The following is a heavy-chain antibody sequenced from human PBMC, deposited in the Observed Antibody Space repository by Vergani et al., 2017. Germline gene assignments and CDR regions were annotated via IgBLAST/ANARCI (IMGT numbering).Heavy chain of an antibody. D-gene: IGHD2-2*01. CDR2: IYPGDSDT. J-gene: IGHJ6*02. CDR1: GYSFTSYW. CDR3: ARVSGCSSTSCYYYYYYGMDV. V-gene: IGHV5-51*01. Sequence: EVQLVQSGAEVKKPGESLKISCKGSGYSFTSYWIGWVRQIPGKGLEWMGIIYPGDSDTRYSPSFQGQVTISADKSISTAYLQWSSLKASDTAMYYCARVSGCSSTSCYYYYYYGMDVWGQGTTVTVSS.